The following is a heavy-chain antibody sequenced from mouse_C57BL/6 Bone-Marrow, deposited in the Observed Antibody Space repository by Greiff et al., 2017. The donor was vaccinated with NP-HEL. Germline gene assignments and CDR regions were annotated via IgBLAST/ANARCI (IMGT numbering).Heavy chain of an antibody. CDR3: ARDHYYGSSPYYFDY. CDR1: GYTFTSYG. Sequence: QVQLKESGAELARPGASVKLSCKASGYTFTSYGLSWVKQRTGQGLEWIGEIYPRSGNTYYNEKFKGKATLTADKSSSTAYMELRSLTSEDSAVYFCARDHYYGSSPYYFDYWGQGTTLTVSS. V-gene: IGHV1-81*01. D-gene: IGHD1-1*01. CDR2: IYPRSGNT. J-gene: IGHJ2*01.